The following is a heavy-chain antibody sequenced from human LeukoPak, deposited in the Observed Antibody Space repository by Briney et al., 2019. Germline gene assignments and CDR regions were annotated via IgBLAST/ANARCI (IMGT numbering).Heavy chain of an antibody. Sequence: ASVKVSCKASGYNFTSYYVHWVRQAPGQGLEWMGIINPNGGSTNYAQKFQGRVTMTRDTSTSTVYMELSSLRSEDTAVYYCARDDITAAAGYWGQGTLVTVSS. J-gene: IGHJ4*02. CDR3: ARDDITAAAGY. CDR1: GYNFTSYY. CDR2: INPNGGST. V-gene: IGHV1-46*01. D-gene: IGHD6-25*01.